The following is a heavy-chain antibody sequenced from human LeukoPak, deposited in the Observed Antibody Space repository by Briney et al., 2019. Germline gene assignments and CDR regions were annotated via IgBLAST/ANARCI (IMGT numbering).Heavy chain of an antibody. V-gene: IGHV4-61*02. CDR2: IYASGST. Sequence: SETLSLTCTVSGGSISSDIFYWSWIRQPAGKGLEWIGRIYASGSTTYNPSLKSRVAISIDTSKNQFSLQLTSVTAADTAVYYCAGTRRYCSGGSCYNWFDPWGQGTLVTVSS. J-gene: IGHJ5*02. D-gene: IGHD2-15*01. CDR3: AGTRRYCSGGSCYNWFDP. CDR1: GGSISSDIFY.